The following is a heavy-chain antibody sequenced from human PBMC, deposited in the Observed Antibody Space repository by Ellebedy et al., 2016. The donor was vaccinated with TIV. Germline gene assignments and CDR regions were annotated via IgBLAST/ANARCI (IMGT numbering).Heavy chain of an antibody. J-gene: IGHJ6*02. V-gene: IGHV1-2*02. CDR1: GYTFTGYY. CDR3: AREATTVSYYYYYYGMDV. D-gene: IGHD4-11*01. CDR2: INPNSGGT. Sequence: ASVKVSCXASGYTFTGYYMHWVRQAPGQGLEWMGWINPNSGGTNYAQKFQGRVTMTRDTSISTAYMELSRLRSDDTAVYYCAREATTVSYYYYYYGMDVWGQGTTVTVSS.